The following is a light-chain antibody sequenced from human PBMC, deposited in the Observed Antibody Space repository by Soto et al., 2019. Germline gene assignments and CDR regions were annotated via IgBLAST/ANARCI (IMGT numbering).Light chain of an antibody. V-gene: IGKV1-5*03. J-gene: IGKJ2*01. CDR2: KAS. CDR3: QQYNSYPYT. CDR1: QSISSW. Sequence: DIQMTQSPSTLSASVGDRVTITCRASQSISSWLAWYQQKPGQAPKLLIYKASSLESGVPSRFIGSGSGTELTLTISSLQPDGFATYYCQQYNSYPYTFGQGTKLEIK.